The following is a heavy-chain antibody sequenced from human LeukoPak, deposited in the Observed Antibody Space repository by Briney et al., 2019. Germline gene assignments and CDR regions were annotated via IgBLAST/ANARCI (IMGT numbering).Heavy chain of an antibody. CDR2: ISSTGHGI. J-gene: IGHJ4*02. CDR3: ASLDRGAFDY. D-gene: IGHD1-26*01. Sequence: GGSLRLSYAASGFTFSDYDMSWIRQAPGKGLDWVSYISSTGHGIYDADSVKGRFTTSRDNAKNSLYLQMHSLRAEDTAVYYCASLDRGAFDYWGQGTLVTVSS. CDR1: GFTFSDYD. V-gene: IGHV3-11*01.